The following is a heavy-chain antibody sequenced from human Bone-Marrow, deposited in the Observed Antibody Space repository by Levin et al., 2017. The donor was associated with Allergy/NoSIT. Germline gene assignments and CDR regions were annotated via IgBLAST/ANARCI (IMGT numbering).Heavy chain of an antibody. CDR1: GFTFSSYE. D-gene: IGHD3-10*02. Sequence: PGGSLRLSCATSGFTFSSYEMNWVRQAPGKGLEWIAYISSSGSGDTIYYADSVKGRFSISRDNAKNSLYLQMNSLRAEDTAIYYCARYSMFIVPSFDYWGLGTLVTVSS. J-gene: IGHJ4*02. CDR2: ISSSGSGDTI. V-gene: IGHV3-48*03. CDR3: ARYSMFIVPSFDY.